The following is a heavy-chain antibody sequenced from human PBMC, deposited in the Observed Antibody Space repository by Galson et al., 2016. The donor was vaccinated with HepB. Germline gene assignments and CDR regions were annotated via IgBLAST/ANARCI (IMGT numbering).Heavy chain of an antibody. CDR1: GFTFSTYG. Sequence: SLRLSCAASGFTFSTYGMDWFRQAPGKRLEWVSYISSSSGTIYYADSVQGRFTISRDNAKNSLYLQMNRLRDEDTAVYYCARDDSVDGYYDDSSDDNAFDIWGQGTMVTVSS. D-gene: IGHD3-22*01. CDR2: ISSSSGTI. CDR3: ARDDSVDGYYDDSSDDNAFDI. V-gene: IGHV3-48*02. J-gene: IGHJ3*02.